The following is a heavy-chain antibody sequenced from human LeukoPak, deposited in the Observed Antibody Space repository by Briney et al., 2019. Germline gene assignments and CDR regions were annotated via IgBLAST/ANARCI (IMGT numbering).Heavy chain of an antibody. CDR1: AYSSTSYW. V-gene: IGHV5-10-1*01. J-gene: IGHJ4*02. CDR2: IDPCDSYT. D-gene: IGHD3-22*01. Sequence: AASLKISSKGSAYSSTSYWNSWVRQMPPKNLEWRRRIDPCDSYTNYSPSLQGHVTISADKSISTAYLQWSSLKASDTAMYYCARAQYYYDSSGYYQTTGNFDYWGQGTLVTVSS. CDR3: ARAQYYYDSSGYYQTTGNFDY.